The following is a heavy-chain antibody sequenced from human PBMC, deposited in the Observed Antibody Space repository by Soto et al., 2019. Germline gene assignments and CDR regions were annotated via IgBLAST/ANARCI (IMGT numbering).Heavy chain of an antibody. J-gene: IGHJ4*02. V-gene: IGHV3-30-3*01. CDR3: ALSRSWAHYYFDY. CDR2: ISYDGSNK. D-gene: IGHD1-26*01. CDR1: GFTFSSYA. Sequence: QVQLVESGGGVVQPGRSLRLSCAASGFTFSSYAMHWVRQAPGKGLEWVAVISYDGSNKYYADSVKGRFTISRDNSKNTLYLQRNSLRAEDTAVYYCALSRSWAHYYFDYWGQGTLVTVSS.